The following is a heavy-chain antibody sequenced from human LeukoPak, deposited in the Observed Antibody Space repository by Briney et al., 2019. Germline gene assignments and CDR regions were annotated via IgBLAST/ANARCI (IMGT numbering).Heavy chain of an antibody. D-gene: IGHD2-15*01. V-gene: IGHV4-59*01. CDR1: GGSISSYY. CDR2: IYYSGST. CDR3: ARVSDNNWFDP. J-gene: IGHJ5*02. Sequence: SETLSLTCTVSGGSISSYYWSWIRQPPGKGLEWIGYIYYSGSTNYNPSLKSRVTISVDTSKNQFSLKLSSVTAADTGVYYCARVSDNNWFDPWGQGTLVTVSS.